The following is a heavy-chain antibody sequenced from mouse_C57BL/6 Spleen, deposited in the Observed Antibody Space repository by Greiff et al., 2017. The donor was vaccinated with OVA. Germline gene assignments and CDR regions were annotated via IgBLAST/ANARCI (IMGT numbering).Heavy chain of an antibody. D-gene: IGHD2-3*01. CDR2: ISSGSSPI. V-gene: IGHV5-17*01. J-gene: IGHJ1*03. CDR1: GFTFSDYG. CDR3: ARESDGYQGGYVDV. Sequence: EVKLMESGGGLVKPGGSLKLSCAASGFTFSDYGMHWVRQAPEKGLEWVAYISSGSSPIYYADTVKGRFTISSDNAKNTLFLQMTSLRSEDTAMDYCARESDGYQGGYVDVWGTGTTVTVSS.